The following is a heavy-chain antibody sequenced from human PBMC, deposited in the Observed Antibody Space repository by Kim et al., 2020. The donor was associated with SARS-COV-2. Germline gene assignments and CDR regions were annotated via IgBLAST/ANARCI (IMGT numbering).Heavy chain of an antibody. J-gene: IGHJ4*02. Sequence: SVKGRFPISRDNSKNTLYLQMNSLRAEDTAVYYCARVQVLRYFDWLSIDYWGQGTLVTVSS. D-gene: IGHD3-9*01. CDR3: ARVQVLRYFDWLSIDY. V-gene: IGHV3-30*01.